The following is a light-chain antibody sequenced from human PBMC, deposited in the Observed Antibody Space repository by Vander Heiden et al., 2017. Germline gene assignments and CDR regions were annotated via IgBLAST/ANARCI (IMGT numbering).Light chain of an antibody. CDR1: QTIITF. J-gene: IGKJ2*01. V-gene: IGKV3D-15*01. CDR3: QQYYNWPPNT. Sequence: ETVMTQSPATLSVSPGARATLSCRANQTIITFLAWYQQKPGQAPRLLIYGGSTRATGIPARFSGSGSGTEFTLTISRLQSEDFAVYYCQQYYNWPPNTFGQGTTLEIK. CDR2: GGS.